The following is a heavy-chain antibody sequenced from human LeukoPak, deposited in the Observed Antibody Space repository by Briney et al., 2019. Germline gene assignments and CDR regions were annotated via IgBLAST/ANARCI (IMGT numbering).Heavy chain of an antibody. J-gene: IGHJ4*02. Sequence: VASVKVSCKASGYTFTGYYMHWVRQAPGQGLEWMGWINPNSGGTNYAQKFQGRVTMTRDTSISTAYMELSRLRSDDTAVYYCARTSIAVAIFDYWGQGTLVTVSS. CDR2: INPNSGGT. V-gene: IGHV1-2*02. D-gene: IGHD6-19*01. CDR3: ARTSIAVAIFDY. CDR1: GYTFTGYY.